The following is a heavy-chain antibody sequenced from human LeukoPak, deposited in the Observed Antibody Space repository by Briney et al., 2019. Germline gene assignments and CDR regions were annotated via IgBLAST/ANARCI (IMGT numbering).Heavy chain of an antibody. D-gene: IGHD1-1*01. CDR2: IDNTAKI. CDR1: RGSISSYY. Sequence: SETLSLTCTVSRGSISSYYWNWIRQSPWKGLEWIGYIDNTAKITTNPSLRSRVTISVDTPKNQFSLKLNSATAADTAVYYCARGQSKGTTTYYFDYWGQGTLVTVSS. V-gene: IGHV4-59*01. J-gene: IGHJ4*02. CDR3: ARGQSKGTTTYYFDY.